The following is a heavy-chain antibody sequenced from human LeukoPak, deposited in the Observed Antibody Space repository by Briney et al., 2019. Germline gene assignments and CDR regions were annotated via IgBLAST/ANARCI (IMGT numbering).Heavy chain of an antibody. D-gene: IGHD3-3*01. CDR3: ARAGFLEWDYYYYYMDV. Sequence: SETLSLTCTVSGGSISSGGYYWSWIRQPPGKGLEWIGYIYHSGSTYYNPSLKSRVTISVDRSKNQFSLKLSSVTAADTAVYYCARAGFLEWDYYYYYMDVWGKGTTVTVSS. V-gene: IGHV4-30-2*01. CDR2: IYHSGST. CDR1: GGSISSGGYY. J-gene: IGHJ6*03.